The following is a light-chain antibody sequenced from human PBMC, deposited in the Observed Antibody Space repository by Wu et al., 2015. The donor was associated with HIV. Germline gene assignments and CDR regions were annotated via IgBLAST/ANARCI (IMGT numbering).Light chain of an antibody. J-gene: IGKJ1*01. Sequence: DIVLTQSPDTLSLSPGERATLSCRVSESISGYLAWFQQRPGQPPTLLIYGASSRAAGIPDRFSGSGSGTDFTLTISSLEPEDFAVYYCQHRSNWPTFGQGTKVEIQ. CDR3: QHRSNWPT. CDR1: ESISGY. CDR2: GAS. V-gene: IGKV3-11*01.